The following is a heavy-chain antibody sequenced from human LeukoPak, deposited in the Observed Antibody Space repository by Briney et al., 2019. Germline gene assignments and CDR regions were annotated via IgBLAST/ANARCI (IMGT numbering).Heavy chain of an antibody. Sequence: GGSLRLSCAASGFTVSSNYMSWVRQPAGKGLEWVSVLYSGGATFYADSVKGRFTISRDTSKNTLYLQMNDLRADETAVYYCTKLKGWYGEGFFDYWGQGTLVTVSS. CDR2: LYSGGAT. CDR1: GFTVSSNY. D-gene: IGHD6-19*01. V-gene: IGHV3-53*01. J-gene: IGHJ4*02. CDR3: TKLKGWYGEGFFDY.